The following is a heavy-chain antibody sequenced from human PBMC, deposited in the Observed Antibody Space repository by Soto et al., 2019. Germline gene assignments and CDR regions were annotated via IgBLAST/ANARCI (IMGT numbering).Heavy chain of an antibody. Sequence: QVQLVQSGAEVKKPGSSVKVSCKASGGTFSSYPISWVRQAPGQGLEWMGRIIPILGIANYAQKFQGRVTNTADKSTSTAYMELNSLRAEDTAVYYCPSAVPQIGPVGYWGQGTLVTVSS. CDR3: PSAVPQIGPVGY. D-gene: IGHD2-15*01. V-gene: IGHV1-69*02. J-gene: IGHJ4*02. CDR1: GGTFSSYP. CDR2: IIPILGIA.